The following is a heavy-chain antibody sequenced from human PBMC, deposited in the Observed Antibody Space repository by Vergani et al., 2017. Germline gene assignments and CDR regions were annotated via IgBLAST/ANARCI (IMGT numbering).Heavy chain of an antibody. CDR1: GFTFSSGA. J-gene: IGHJ4*02. D-gene: IGHD1-1*01. Sequence: EVQLLESGGGLVQPGGSLRVSCAASGFTFSSGAMNWVRQAPGKGLEWVSYISSSSSTIYYADSVKGRFTISRDNAKNSLYLQMNSLRAEDTAVYYCARERYNWNDVVDYWGQGTLVTVSS. CDR2: ISSSSSTI. CDR3: ARERYNWNDVVDY. V-gene: IGHV3-48*01.